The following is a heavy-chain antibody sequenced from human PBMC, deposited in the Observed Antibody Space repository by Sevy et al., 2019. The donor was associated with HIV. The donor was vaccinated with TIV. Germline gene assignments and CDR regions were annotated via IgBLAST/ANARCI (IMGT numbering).Heavy chain of an antibody. CDR1: GFTFSSYA. V-gene: IGHV3-30-3*01. CDR3: ARDTAARLRSAYYYGMDV. CDR2: ISYDGSNK. J-gene: IGHJ6*02. D-gene: IGHD6-6*01. Sequence: GGSLRLSCAASGFTFSSYAMHWVRQAPGKGLEWVAVISYDGSNKYYADSVKGSFTISIDNSKNTLCLQMNSLRAEDTAVDYCARDTAARLRSAYYYGMDVWGQGTTVTVSS.